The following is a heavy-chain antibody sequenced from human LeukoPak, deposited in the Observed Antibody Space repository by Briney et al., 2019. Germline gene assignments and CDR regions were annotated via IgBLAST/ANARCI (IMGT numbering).Heavy chain of an antibody. CDR1: GGSINGGTFY. D-gene: IGHD2-2*01. Sequence: PSQTLSLTCTVSGGSINGGTFYRSWIRQPAGKPLEWIGHIFTTGYTSYNPSLKTRVTISEDSSKDQFSLRLTSVTAADTAVYFCARVIPATLGMRLDSWGQGTLVTVSS. J-gene: IGHJ4*02. CDR3: ARVIPATLGMRLDS. V-gene: IGHV4-61*09. CDR2: IFTTGYT.